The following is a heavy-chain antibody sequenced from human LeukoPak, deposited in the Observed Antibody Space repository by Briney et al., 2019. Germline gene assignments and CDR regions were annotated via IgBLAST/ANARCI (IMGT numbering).Heavy chain of an antibody. CDR2: INHSGST. D-gene: IGHD1-20*01. J-gene: IGHJ4*02. Sequence: GSLRLSCAASGFTFSSYSMNWVRQPPGKGLEWIGEINHSGSTNYNPSVKSRVTISINTSKNQFSLKLSSVTAADTAVYYCARDRYNWNGEDSWGPGTLVTVSS. CDR3: ARDRYNWNGEDS. V-gene: IGHV4-34*01. CDR1: GFTFSSYS.